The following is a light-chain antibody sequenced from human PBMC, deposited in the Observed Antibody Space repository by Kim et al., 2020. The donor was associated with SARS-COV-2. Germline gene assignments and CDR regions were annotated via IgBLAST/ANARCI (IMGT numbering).Light chain of an antibody. J-gene: IGLJ1*01. V-gene: IGLV2-14*01. Sequence: QSALTQPASVSGSPGQSITISCTGTSSDVGGYNYVSWYQQHPGKAPKLMIYDVSKRPSGVSNRFSGSKSGNTASLTISRLQAEDEADYYCSSYTSISTFVFGTGTKV. CDR2: DVS. CDR3: SSYTSISTFV. CDR1: SSDVGGYNY.